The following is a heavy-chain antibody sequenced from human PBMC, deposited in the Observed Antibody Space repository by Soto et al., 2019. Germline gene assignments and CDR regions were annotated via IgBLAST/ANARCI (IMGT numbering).Heavy chain of an antibody. Sequence: SETLSLTCAVSGYSISSGYYWGWIRQPPGKGLEWIGSIYHSGSTYYNPSLKSRVTISVDTSKNQFSLKLSSVTAADTAVYYWARAVTTVPPSNWGDPWGQGTLVTVS. V-gene: IGHV4-38-2*01. CDR3: ARAVTTVPPSNWGDP. CDR1: GYSISSGYY. CDR2: IYHSGST. J-gene: IGHJ5*02. D-gene: IGHD4-4*01.